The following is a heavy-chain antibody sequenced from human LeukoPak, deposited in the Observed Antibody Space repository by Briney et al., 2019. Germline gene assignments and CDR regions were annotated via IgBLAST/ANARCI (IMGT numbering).Heavy chain of an antibody. J-gene: IGHJ4*02. V-gene: IGHV1-2*02. D-gene: IGHD1-26*01. CDR1: GGTFSSYA. CDR3: ARGRRILVGDTNAGDYFDY. CDR2: VNPNSGGT. Sequence: ASVKVSCKASGGTFSSYAISWVRQAPGQGLEWMGWVNPNSGGTYYAQNFQGRVTMTRDTSISIAYIELSRLRSDDTAVYYCARGRRILVGDTNAGDYFDYWGQGTLVTVSS.